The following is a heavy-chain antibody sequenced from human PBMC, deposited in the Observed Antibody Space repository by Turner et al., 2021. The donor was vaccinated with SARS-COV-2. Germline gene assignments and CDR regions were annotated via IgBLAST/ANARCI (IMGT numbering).Heavy chain of an antibody. CDR1: GGSISSKS. V-gene: IGHV4-59*08. D-gene: IGHD1-1*01. J-gene: IGHJ6*02. CDR2: FYKIGSI. CDR3: ARHQGSTSGYDHGMNV. Sequence: QVQLQASRPGLVRPSETLSLTCTVAGGSISSKSWSWIRQSPGRGLEWIGYFYKIGSINYNPTLRSRVTISVDTSNNQLSLNLISMTAADTAVYYCARHQGSTSGYDHGMNVWGQGTAVIVSS.